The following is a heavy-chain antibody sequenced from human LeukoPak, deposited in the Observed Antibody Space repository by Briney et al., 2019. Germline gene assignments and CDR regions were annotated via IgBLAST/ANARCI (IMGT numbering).Heavy chain of an antibody. D-gene: IGHD3-10*01. CDR1: GGSISSSNW. J-gene: IGHJ3*02. Sequence: SETLSLTCAVSGGSISSSNWWSWVRQPPGKGLEWIGSIYYSGSTYYNPSLKSRVTISVDTSKNQFSLKLSSVTAADTAVYYCASSSGGQPHAFDIWGQGTMVTVSS. CDR3: ASSSGGQPHAFDI. V-gene: IGHV4-39*01. CDR2: IYYSGST.